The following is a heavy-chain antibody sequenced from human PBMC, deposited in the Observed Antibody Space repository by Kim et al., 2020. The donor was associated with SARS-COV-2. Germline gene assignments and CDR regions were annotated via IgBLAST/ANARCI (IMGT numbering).Heavy chain of an antibody. CDR2: ISGSGQTT. D-gene: IGHD3-16*02. J-gene: IGHJ3*02. CDR1: GFSFTSYA. Sequence: GGSLRLSCAASGFSFTSYAMSWFRQAPGKGLEWVSTISGSGQTTYFADSVKGRFTISRDNFKNTVYLQLNSLRVEDTAVYFCAKSIMITFGGVLAGDTFDIWGQGTMVTVSS. V-gene: IGHV3-23*01. CDR3: AKSIMITFGGVLAGDTFDI.